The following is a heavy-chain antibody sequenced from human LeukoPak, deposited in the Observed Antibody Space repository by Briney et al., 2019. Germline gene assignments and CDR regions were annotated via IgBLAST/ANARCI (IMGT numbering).Heavy chain of an antibody. CDR3: ARGDSSSWYYFDY. V-gene: IGHV4-59*01. CDR1: GGSISSYY. CDR2: IYYSGST. J-gene: IGHJ4*02. D-gene: IGHD6-13*01. Sequence: SETLSLTYTVSGGSISSYYWSWIRQPPGKGLEWIGYIYYSGSTNYNPSLKSRVTISVDTSKNQFSLKLSSVTAADTAVYYCARGDSSSWYYFDYWGQGTLVTVSS.